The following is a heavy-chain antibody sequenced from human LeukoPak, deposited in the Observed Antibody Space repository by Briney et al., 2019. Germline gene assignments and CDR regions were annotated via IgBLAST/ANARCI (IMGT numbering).Heavy chain of an antibody. CDR3: ARSIAVAGSAFDI. D-gene: IGHD6-19*01. CDR2: IYTSGST. V-gene: IGHV4-61*02. CDR1: GGSISSRSYS. J-gene: IGHJ3*02. Sequence: SETLSLTCTVSGGSISSRSYSWGWIRHPPGKGLEWIGRIYTSGSTNYNPSLKSRVTISVDTSKNQFSLKLSSVTAADTAVYYCARSIAVAGSAFDIWGQGTMVTVSS.